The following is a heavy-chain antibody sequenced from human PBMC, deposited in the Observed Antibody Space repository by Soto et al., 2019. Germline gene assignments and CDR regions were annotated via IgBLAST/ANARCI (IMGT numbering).Heavy chain of an antibody. CDR2: VNPILSVS. J-gene: IGHJ4*02. Sequence: QVQLVQSGAEVKRPGSSVKVSCKASGDTFNFYSINWVRQAPGVGLEWVGRVNPILSVSNNAQRFQGRVTMTADKSTSTAYMELRSLRSEDTAIYYCASSYGSGYRAFDYWGQGALVTVSS. V-gene: IGHV1-69*02. CDR1: GDTFNFYS. D-gene: IGHD3-10*01. CDR3: ASSYGSGYRAFDY.